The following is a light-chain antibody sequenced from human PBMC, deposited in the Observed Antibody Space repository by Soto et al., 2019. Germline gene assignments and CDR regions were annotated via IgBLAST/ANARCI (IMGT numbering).Light chain of an antibody. CDR1: QSVSID. J-gene: IGKJ4*01. V-gene: IGKV3D-15*01. Sequence: TVMPNTSGTLSMNPGEGAPLCSMASQSVSIDVAWYQQKPGQAPRLVIYDIFTRATGVPTRISGSGSGTEFTLTISSLQSEDFAVYYCQQFYTWPVTFGGGAKVDI. CDR2: DIF. CDR3: QQFYTWPVT.